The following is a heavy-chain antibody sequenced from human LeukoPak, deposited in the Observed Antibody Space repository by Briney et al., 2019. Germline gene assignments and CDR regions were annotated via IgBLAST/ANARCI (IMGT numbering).Heavy chain of an antibody. Sequence: SETLSLTCTVSGYSISSGYYWGWIRQPPGKGLEWIGSIYHSGSTYYNPSLKSRVTMSVDTSKNQFSLKLSSVTAADTAVYYCARDYGDYYGSGSAYYYYMDVWGKGTTVTISS. CDR1: GYSISSGYY. CDR3: ARDYGDYYGSGSAYYYYMDV. D-gene: IGHD3-10*01. J-gene: IGHJ6*03. CDR2: IYHSGST. V-gene: IGHV4-38-2*02.